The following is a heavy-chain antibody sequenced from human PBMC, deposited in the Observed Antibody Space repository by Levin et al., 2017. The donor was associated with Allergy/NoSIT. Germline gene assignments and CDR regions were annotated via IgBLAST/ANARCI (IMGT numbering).Heavy chain of an antibody. CDR1: GGSTRSNF. V-gene: IGHV4-59*01. CDR3: ARGSWGYYGMDV. Sequence: SQTLSLTCIVSGGSTRSNFWNWIRQSPGKGLEWMGYIYYSGSTNYNPSLKSRVTMSIDTSKNQFSLKLSSVTAADTAVYYCARGSWGYYGMDVWGQGTTVTVFS. D-gene: IGHD3-16*01. J-gene: IGHJ6*02. CDR2: IYYSGST.